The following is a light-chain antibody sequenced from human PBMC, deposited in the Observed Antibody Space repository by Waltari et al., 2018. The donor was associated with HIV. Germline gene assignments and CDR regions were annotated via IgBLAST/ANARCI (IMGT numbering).Light chain of an antibody. J-gene: IGLJ3*02. Sequence: SYELTQPPSVSVSPGQTARIPCSGDVLPTRFAHWYQQKSGQAPVLVISEDTKRPPGISERFSGSSSGTVATLTISGAQVDDEADYYCYSTDNSGNHVWVFGGGTKLTVL. CDR1: VLPTRF. CDR2: EDT. CDR3: YSTDNSGNHVWV. V-gene: IGLV3-10*01.